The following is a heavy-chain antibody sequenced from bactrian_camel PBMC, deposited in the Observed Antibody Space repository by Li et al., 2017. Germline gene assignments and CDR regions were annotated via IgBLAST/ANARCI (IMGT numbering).Heavy chain of an antibody. CDR3: AASRFSLSPSLCDGGRQPSFDY. CDR1: GFTFSTYD. Sequence: DVQLVESGGGLVQPGGSLRLSCEASGFTFSTYDMAWVRQAPGKALEWVSTISSAGNTTYYTRSMKGRLTISRDNAKKTMYLQMDSLRSQDTAMYYCAASRFSLSPSLCDGGRQPSFDYWGQGTQVTVS. D-gene: IGHD2*01. CDR2: ISSAGNTT. V-gene: IGHV3S40*01. J-gene: IGHJ6*01.